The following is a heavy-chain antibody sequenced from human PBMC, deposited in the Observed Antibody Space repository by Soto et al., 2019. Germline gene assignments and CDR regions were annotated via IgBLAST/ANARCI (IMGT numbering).Heavy chain of an antibody. CDR2: IYHSGST. V-gene: IGHV4-30-2*01. J-gene: IGHJ6*02. D-gene: IGHD7-27*01. CDR3: ARARANWGLYGMDV. CDR1: GGSINSGGYS. Sequence: QLQLQESGSGLVKPSQTLSLTCAVSGGSINSGGYSWSWIRQPPGKGLEWIGYIYHSGSTYYNPSRKSRATISVDRAKNQFSLNLSSVTAADTAVYYCARARANWGLYGMDVWGQGTTVTVSS.